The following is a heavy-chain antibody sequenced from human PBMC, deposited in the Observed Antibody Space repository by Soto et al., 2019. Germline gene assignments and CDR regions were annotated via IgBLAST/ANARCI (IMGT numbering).Heavy chain of an antibody. V-gene: IGHV1-24*01. Sequence: GASVKVSCKVSGYTLTEFSMHCVRQAPGKGLGWMGGFDPEDGETIYAQKFQGRVTMTEDTSTDTAYMELSSLRSEDTAVYYCATPYSSSWPHDAFDIWGQGTMVTVSS. CDR3: ATPYSSSWPHDAFDI. J-gene: IGHJ3*02. CDR2: FDPEDGET. D-gene: IGHD6-13*01. CDR1: GYTLTEFS.